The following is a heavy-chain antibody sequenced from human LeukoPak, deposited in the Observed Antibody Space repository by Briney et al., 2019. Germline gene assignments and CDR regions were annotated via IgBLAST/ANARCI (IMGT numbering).Heavy chain of an antibody. CDR2: IYHSGST. Sequence: SETLSLTCTVSGASIRSGNYYWSWLRQPPGKGLEWIGYIYHSGSTNYNPSLKSRVTISVDTSKNQFSLKLSSVTAADTAVYYCARGRRTGTTNFDYWGQGTLVTVSS. CDR1: GASIRSGNYY. J-gene: IGHJ4*02. D-gene: IGHD1-7*01. V-gene: IGHV4-61*01. CDR3: ARGRRTGTTNFDY.